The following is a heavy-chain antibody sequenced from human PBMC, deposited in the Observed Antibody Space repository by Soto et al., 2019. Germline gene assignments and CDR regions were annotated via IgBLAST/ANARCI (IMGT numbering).Heavy chain of an antibody. J-gene: IGHJ6*02. V-gene: IGHV4-39*01. CDR1: GGSISSSSYY. CDR3: AGGDYYHSSGYYFYYYTMDV. CDR2: VYYGGST. D-gene: IGHD3-22*01. Sequence: SETLSLTCTVSGGSISSSSYYWGWIRQPPGKGLEWIGNVYYGGSTYYNPSLKSRVTISVETSKSQFSLKLSSVTAADTAVYYCAGGDYYHSSGYYFYYYTMDVWGQGTKVTVS.